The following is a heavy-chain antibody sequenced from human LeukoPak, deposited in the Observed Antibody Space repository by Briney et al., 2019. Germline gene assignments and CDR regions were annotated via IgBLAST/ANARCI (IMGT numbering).Heavy chain of an antibody. CDR1: GYIFTGYY. CDR3: ARSAPTLTYDILTGYLGY. D-gene: IGHD3-9*01. V-gene: IGHV1-2*02. Sequence: ASVKVSCKASGYIFTGYYMHWVRQAPGQGLEWMGWINPNSGATNYAQKFQGRVTMTRDTSISTAYMELSRPRSDDTAMYYCARSAPTLTYDILTGYLGYWGQGTLVTVSS. J-gene: IGHJ4*02. CDR2: INPNSGAT.